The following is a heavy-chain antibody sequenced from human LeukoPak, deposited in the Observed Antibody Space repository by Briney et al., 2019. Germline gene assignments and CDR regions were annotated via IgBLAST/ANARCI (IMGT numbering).Heavy chain of an antibody. Sequence: GESLKISCKGSGYSFTNYWIVWVRQMPGRGLEYMGCIYPGDSNTRYSPSFQGQVTISADKSISTAYLQWSSLKASDTAMYYCARHRISDYDSGVSWCDPWGQGTLVTVSS. CDR3: ARHRISDYDSGVSWCDP. CDR2: IYPGDSNT. J-gene: IGHJ5*02. CDR1: GYSFTNYW. V-gene: IGHV5-51*01. D-gene: IGHD5-12*01.